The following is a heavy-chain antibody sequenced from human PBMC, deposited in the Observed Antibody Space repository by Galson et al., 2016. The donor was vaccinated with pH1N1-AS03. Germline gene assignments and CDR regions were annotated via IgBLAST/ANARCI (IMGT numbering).Heavy chain of an antibody. CDR2: IFCTGSA. D-gene: IGHD1-26*01. Sequence: SETLSLTCPVSGGSIRNTFYFWGWVRQPPGRGLEWIGSIFCTGSAYYNPSLESRVTISIDTSRNQFSLNLASVTAADTAVYYCARTAVSIPGTREWYFDLWGRGSLVTVSS. J-gene: IGHJ2*01. CDR3: ARTAVSIPGTREWYFDL. CDR1: GGSIRNTFYF. V-gene: IGHV4-39*07.